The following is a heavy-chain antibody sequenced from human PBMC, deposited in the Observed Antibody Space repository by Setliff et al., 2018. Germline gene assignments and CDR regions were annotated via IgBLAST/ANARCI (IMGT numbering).Heavy chain of an antibody. J-gene: IGHJ4*02. CDR3: VRDXSTRGWYEVDN. D-gene: IGHD6-19*01. CDR2: RKEDGSEK. CDR1: RFTFSNYW. V-gene: IGHV3-7*01. Sequence: PGGSLRLSCAASRFTFSNYWMEWGRQGAGRGLEWGAKRKEDGSEKYNVDSVKGRFTSSRDNAKNSLDLQMDSLRAEDTAGYYCVRDXSTRGWYEVDNWGQGTLVTVSS.